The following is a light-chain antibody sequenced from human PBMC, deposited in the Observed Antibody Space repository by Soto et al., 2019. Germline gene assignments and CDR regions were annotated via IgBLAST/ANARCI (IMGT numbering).Light chain of an antibody. Sequence: QAVVTQPPSASGTPGQRVTISCSGSSSNIGSNYVYWYRQLPGTAPNVLIYRNDERPSGVPDRFSGSKSGSSASLVISGLRSEDEADYYCSAWDDSLRGPVFGRGTKLTVL. V-gene: IGLV1-47*01. CDR1: SSNIGSNY. CDR3: SAWDDSLRGPV. J-gene: IGLJ3*02. CDR2: RND.